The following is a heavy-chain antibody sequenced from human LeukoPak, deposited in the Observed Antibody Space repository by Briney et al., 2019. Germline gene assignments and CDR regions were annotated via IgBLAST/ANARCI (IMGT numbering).Heavy chain of an antibody. Sequence: GGSLRLSCAASGFTFSSHAMNWVRQPPGKGLEWVSSIGGIGASTYYADSVKGRFTISRDNSKNTLYLQMNSLRAEDTALYYCAKAAYGDYVNWFDPWGQGILVIVSS. CDR2: IGGIGAST. D-gene: IGHD4-17*01. J-gene: IGHJ5*02. CDR3: AKAAYGDYVNWFDP. V-gene: IGHV3-23*01. CDR1: GFTFSSHA.